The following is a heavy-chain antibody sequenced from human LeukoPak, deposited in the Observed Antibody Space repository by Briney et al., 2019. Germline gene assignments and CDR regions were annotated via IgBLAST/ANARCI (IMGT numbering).Heavy chain of an antibody. CDR1: GFTVSSNY. D-gene: IGHD6-13*01. V-gene: IGHV3-53*01. J-gene: IGHJ4*02. CDR2: IYSGGST. Sequence: GGSLRLSCAASGFTVSSNYMSWVRQAPGKGLEWVSVIYSGGSTYYADSVKGRFTISRDNSKNTLCLQMNSLRAEDTAVYYCATIAAAGIFDYWGQGTLVTVSS. CDR3: ATIAAAGIFDY.